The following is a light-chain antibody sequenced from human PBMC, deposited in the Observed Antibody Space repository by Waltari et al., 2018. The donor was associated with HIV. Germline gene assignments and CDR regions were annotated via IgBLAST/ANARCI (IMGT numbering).Light chain of an antibody. V-gene: IGKV3-15*01. CDR1: QSVTFH. CDR2: GAS. CDR3: QQYNNWPYT. J-gene: IGKJ2*01. Sequence: ERVMTQSPAILSASPGESDTLACRASQSVTFHLAWYQQKSGQPPRLLIYGASTRAAGVPDRFSASGSRTDFTLTISSLQSEDFAVYYCQQYNNWPYTFGQGTKLEI.